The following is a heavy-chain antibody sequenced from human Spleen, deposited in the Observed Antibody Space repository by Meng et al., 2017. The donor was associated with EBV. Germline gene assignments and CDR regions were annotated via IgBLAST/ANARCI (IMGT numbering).Heavy chain of an antibody. V-gene: IGHV1-18*01. CDR3: ATDQFGDSSGTVAAGCFDH. CDR2: ISAYNGNT. J-gene: IGHJ4*02. CDR1: GYTFTSYD. D-gene: IGHD3-22*01. Sequence: VQLWQSGAESQKPGAAVKVSCKASGYTFTSYDISWVRQAPGQGLEWMGWISAYNGNTNYAQKFQGRVTMTTDTSTGTAYMELRSLRSDDTAVYYCATDQFGDSSGTVAAGCFDHWGQGTLVTVSS.